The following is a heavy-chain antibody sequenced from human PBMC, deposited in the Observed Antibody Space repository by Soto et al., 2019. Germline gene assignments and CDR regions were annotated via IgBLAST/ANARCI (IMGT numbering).Heavy chain of an antibody. V-gene: IGHV3-30*18. D-gene: IGHD6-19*01. Sequence: QVQVVESGGGVVQPGRSLRLSCAASGFTLSCCGMHWVRQAPCKGLEWVGVITYDGGDKHYADSVKGRFTISRDSSENTVYLQMNSLRVEDWAIYYCAKEQSSGYYRVVDYWGQGTLVTVSS. CDR3: AKEQSSGYYRVVDY. CDR2: ITYDGGDK. CDR1: GFTLSCCG. J-gene: IGHJ4*02.